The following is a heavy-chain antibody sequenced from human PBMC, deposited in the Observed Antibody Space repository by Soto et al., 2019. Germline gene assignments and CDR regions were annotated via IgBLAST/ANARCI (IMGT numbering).Heavy chain of an antibody. CDR1: GYTFTSYG. J-gene: IGHJ6*02. CDR2: ISAYNGNT. CDR3: ASSVVPAAIEYYYYGMDV. D-gene: IGHD2-2*02. V-gene: IGHV1-18*01. Sequence: ASVKVSCKASGYTFTSYGISWVRQAPGQGLEWMGWISAYNGNTNYAQKLQGRVTMTTDTSTSTAYMELRSLRSDDTAVYYCASSVVPAAIEYYYYGMDVWGQGTTVTVSS.